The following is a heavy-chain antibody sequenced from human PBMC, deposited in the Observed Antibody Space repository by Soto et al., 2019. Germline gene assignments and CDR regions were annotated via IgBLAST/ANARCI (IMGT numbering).Heavy chain of an antibody. Sequence: GVSLRHSCSASGFIFSRYWMAWVRQAPGKGLEWVATIKLDGREKTYLDSVQGRFTVSRDDAKNSLFLQMNSLRGEDSAVYFCARDLDGYGRFDGWGKRAQVTV. CDR3: ARDLDGYGRFDG. V-gene: IGHV3-7*01. CDR1: GFIFSRYW. CDR2: IKLDGREK. D-gene: IGHD5-12*01. J-gene: IGHJ1*01.